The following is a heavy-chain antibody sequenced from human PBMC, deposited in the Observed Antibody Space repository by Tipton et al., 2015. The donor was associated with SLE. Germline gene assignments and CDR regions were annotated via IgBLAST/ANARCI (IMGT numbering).Heavy chain of an antibody. CDR2: INHSGST. CDR1: GGSFSGYY. D-gene: IGHD3-3*01. J-gene: IGHJ4*02. Sequence: TLSLTCAVYGGSFSGYYWSWIRQPPGKGLEWIGEINHSGSTNYNPSLKSRVTISVDTPKNQFSLKLSSVTAADTALYYCARHKLGFSWSYFDSWGQGTLVTVSS. V-gene: IGHV4-34*01. CDR3: ARHKLGFSWSYFDS.